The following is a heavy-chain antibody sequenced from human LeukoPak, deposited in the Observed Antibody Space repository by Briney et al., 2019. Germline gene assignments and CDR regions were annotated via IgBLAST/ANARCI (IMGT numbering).Heavy chain of an antibody. J-gene: IGHJ3*02. D-gene: IGHD3-3*01. Sequence: GGSLRLSCAASGFTFSNYAMNWVRQTPGKGLEWVSAISGSGGITYYADSVKGRFTISRDNSMNALYLQMNSLRAEDTAVYYCAKDGAYYDFWSGYFVPDDAFDIWGQGTMVTVSS. CDR1: GFTFSNYA. V-gene: IGHV3-23*01. CDR2: ISGSGGIT. CDR3: AKDGAYYDFWSGYFVPDDAFDI.